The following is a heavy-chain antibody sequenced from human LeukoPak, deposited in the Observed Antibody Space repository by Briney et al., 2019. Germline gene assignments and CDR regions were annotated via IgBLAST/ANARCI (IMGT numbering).Heavy chain of an antibody. J-gene: IGHJ6*02. CDR3: ARDGYCSSTSCYKDYYYGMDL. CDR2: IYYSGST. D-gene: IGHD2-2*02. Sequence: SETPSLTCTVSGGSISSYYWSWIRQPPGKGLEWIGYIYYSGSTNYNPSLKSRVTISVDTSKNQFSLKLSSVTAADTAVYYCARDGYCSSTSCYKDYYYGMDLWGQGTTVTVSS. CDR1: GGSISSYY. V-gene: IGHV4-59*01.